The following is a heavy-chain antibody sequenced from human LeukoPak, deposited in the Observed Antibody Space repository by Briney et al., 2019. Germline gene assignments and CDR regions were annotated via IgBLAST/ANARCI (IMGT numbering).Heavy chain of an antibody. CDR2: INPNSGGT. CDR3: ARGRPPISFTDAFDI. Sequence: ASVKVSCKASGYTFTGYYMHWVRQAPGQGLEWMGWINPNSGGTNYAQKFQGRVTMTRDTSISTAYVELSRLRSDDTAVYYCARGRPPISFTDAFDIWGQGTMVTVSS. CDR1: GYTFTGYY. J-gene: IGHJ3*02. D-gene: IGHD3-16*01. V-gene: IGHV1-2*02.